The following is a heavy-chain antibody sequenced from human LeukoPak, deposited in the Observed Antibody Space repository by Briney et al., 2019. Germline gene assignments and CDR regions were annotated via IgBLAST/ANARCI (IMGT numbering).Heavy chain of an antibody. Sequence: PSQTLSLTCTVSGGSISSGGYYWSWIRQHPGKGLEWIGYIYYSGSTYYNPSLKSRVTISIDTSKNQFSLKLSSVTAADTAIYYCARGAPPPYGSFDPWGQGTLVTVSS. J-gene: IGHJ5*02. CDR1: GGSISSGGYY. D-gene: IGHD4-17*01. CDR2: IYYSGST. V-gene: IGHV4-31*03. CDR3: ARGAPPPYGSFDP.